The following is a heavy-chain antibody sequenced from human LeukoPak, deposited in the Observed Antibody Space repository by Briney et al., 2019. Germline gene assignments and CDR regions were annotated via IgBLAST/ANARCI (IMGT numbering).Heavy chain of an antibody. Sequence: ASVKVSCKASGYTFTDYSMHWVRQAPGQGLEWMGCISPNSGATNYAQNFQGRVTMTRDTSISTAYMELSRLGPDDTAVYYCATSRVRLYYFDLWGQGTLVTVSS. D-gene: IGHD5/OR15-5a*01. CDR3: ATSRVRLYYFDL. V-gene: IGHV1-2*02. J-gene: IGHJ4*02. CDR2: ISPNSGAT. CDR1: GYTFTDYS.